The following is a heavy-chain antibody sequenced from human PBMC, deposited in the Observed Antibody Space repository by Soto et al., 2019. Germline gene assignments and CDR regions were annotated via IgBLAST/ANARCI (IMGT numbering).Heavy chain of an antibody. J-gene: IGHJ6*02. V-gene: IGHV4-61*01. D-gene: IGHD4-4*01. Sequence: QVQLQESGPGLVKTSETLSLTCTVSGGSVSSGSYYWSWIRQPPGKGLEWIGYIYYSGSTNYNPSLKSRVTISVDTSKNQFSLKLSSVTAADTAVYYCARKRSNYGSGMDVWGQGTTVTVSS. CDR3: ARKRSNYGSGMDV. CDR1: GGSVSSGSYY. CDR2: IYYSGST.